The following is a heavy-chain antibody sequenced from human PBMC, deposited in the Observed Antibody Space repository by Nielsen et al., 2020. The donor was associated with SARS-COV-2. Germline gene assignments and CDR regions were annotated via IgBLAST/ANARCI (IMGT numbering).Heavy chain of an antibody. J-gene: IGHJ6*02. CDR1: GGTFSSYA. CDR2: IIPIFGTA. CDR3: GEARDYYYGMDV. V-gene: IGHV1-69*13. Sequence: SVKVSCKASGGTFSSYAISWVRQAPGQGLEWMGGIIPIFGTANYAQKFQGRVTITADESTSTAYMELSSLRSEDTAVYYCGEARDYYYGMDVWGQGTTVTVSS.